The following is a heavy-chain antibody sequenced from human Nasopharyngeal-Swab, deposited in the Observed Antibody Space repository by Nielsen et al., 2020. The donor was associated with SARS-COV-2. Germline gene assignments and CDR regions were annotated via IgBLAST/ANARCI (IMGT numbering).Heavy chain of an antibody. CDR3: AKDSHAIYYDSSGYYHY. Sequence: SLKISCAASGFTFDDYAMHWVRQAPGTGLEWVSGISWNSGSIGYADSVKGRFTISRDNAKNSLYLQMNSLRAEDAALYYCAKDSHAIYYDSSGYYHYWGQGTLVTVSS. J-gene: IGHJ4*02. CDR2: ISWNSGSI. V-gene: IGHV3-9*01. D-gene: IGHD3-22*01. CDR1: GFTFDDYA.